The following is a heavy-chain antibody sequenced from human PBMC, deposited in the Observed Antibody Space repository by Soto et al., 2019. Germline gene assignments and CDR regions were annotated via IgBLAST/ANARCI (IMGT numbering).Heavy chain of an antibody. CDR2: IKKDGSNK. V-gene: IGHV3-7*01. CDR3: ARVPPPFDY. J-gene: IGHJ4*02. Sequence: GGSLRLSCAASGFTFDSHCMGWLRQAPGKGLEWVATIKKDGSNKYYVDSVKGRFTISRDNAKNSLYLEMNSLRGEDTAVYYCARVPPPFDYGGKGPLVTFP. CDR1: GFTFDSHC.